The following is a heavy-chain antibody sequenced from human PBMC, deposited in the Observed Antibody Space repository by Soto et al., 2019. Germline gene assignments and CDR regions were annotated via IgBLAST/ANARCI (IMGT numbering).Heavy chain of an antibody. CDR2: ITSSSAFL. CDR1: GFTFSDYS. J-gene: IGHJ4*02. V-gene: IGHV3-21*01. D-gene: IGHD1-7*01. CDR3: ARETASATTNLDY. Sequence: LRLSCAASGFTFSDYSMNWVRQAPGKGLEWVSSITSSSAFLYYADSLKGRFTISRDNARNSLYLQMHSLRAEDTAVYYCARETASATTNLDYWGQGTLVTVSS.